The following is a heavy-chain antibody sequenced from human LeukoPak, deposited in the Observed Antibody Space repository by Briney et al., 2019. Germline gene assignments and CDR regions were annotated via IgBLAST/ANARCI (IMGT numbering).Heavy chain of an antibody. CDR2: IYYSGST. CDR1: GDSISSSF. Sequence: PSETLSLTCTVSGDSISSSFWNWIRQPPGQRLEWIGNIYYSGSTNYNPALKSRDTFSVDTTKNQVSLKLSSATAADTAVYYCARGALGAHPVDYWGQGTLVIVSS. CDR3: ARGALGAHPVDY. D-gene: IGHD1-26*01. V-gene: IGHV4-59*01. J-gene: IGHJ4*02.